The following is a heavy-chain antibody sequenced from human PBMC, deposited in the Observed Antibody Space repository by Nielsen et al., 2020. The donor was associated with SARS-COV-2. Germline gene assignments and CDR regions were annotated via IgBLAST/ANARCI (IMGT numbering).Heavy chain of an antibody. CDR2: IYSGGST. Sequence: GESLKLSCAASGFVVSSNYLTWVRQAPGKGLEWVSVIYSGGSTYYADSVKGRFTISRDNSKNTLYLQMNSLRAEDTAVYFCARALFSAAGTLGYWGHGTLVTVSA. D-gene: IGHD6-13*01. CDR1: GFVVSSNY. CDR3: ARALFSAAGTLGY. J-gene: IGHJ4*01. V-gene: IGHV3-66*01.